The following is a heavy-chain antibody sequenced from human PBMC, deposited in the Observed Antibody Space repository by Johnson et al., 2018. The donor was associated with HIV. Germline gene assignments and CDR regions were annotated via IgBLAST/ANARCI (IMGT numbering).Heavy chain of an antibody. J-gene: IGHJ3*02. Sequence: EQLVESGGGLVQPGGSLRLSCAASGFTFSSYWMHWVRQAPGKGLEWVANIKQDGSAKYYVDSVKGRFTISRDNSKNTLYLQMNSLRAEDTAVYYCAKDAAAAALRAFDNWGQGTMVTVSS. CDR1: GFTFSSYW. CDR2: IKQDGSAK. V-gene: IGHV3-7*01. D-gene: IGHD6-13*01. CDR3: AKDAAAAALRAFDN.